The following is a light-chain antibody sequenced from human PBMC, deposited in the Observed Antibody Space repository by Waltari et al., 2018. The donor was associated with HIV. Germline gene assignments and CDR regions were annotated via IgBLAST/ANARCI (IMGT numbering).Light chain of an antibody. Sequence: EKVMTQSPATLSVSPGERATLSCRASQPINNNLAWYQQKPGQAPQLLIYGASTRAAGVPDRFSGSGSGTEFSLTISSLQSEDLAIYYCQQYNNWPQTFGQGTEVEIK. CDR3: QQYNNWPQT. CDR1: QPINNN. CDR2: GAS. J-gene: IGKJ2*01. V-gene: IGKV3-15*01.